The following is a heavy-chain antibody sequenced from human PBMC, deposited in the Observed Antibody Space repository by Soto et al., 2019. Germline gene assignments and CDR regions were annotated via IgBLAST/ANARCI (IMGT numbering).Heavy chain of an antibody. D-gene: IGHD3-22*01. CDR1: GYTFTSYG. CDR2: ISGHNGNT. J-gene: IGHJ4*02. Sequence: GASVQVSCKASGYTFTSYGISWVRQAPGQGPEWMGWISGHNGNTNHPQSLQGRVTMTTDTSRNTAYMELRSLRSDDTAVYYCARRRFNYYDDTVYYYFDYWGQGTLVTVSS. V-gene: IGHV1-18*04. CDR3: ARRRFNYYDDTVYYYFDY.